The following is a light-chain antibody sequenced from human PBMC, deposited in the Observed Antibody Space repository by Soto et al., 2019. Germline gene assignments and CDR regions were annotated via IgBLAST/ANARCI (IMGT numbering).Light chain of an antibody. CDR3: QQYNSYSWT. V-gene: IGKV1-5*01. J-gene: IGKJ1*01. CDR1: QNIRSR. Sequence: DIQRAQSPSSLSASVGDRVTIACRASQNIRSRLAWYQQKPGKAPKLLIYDASSLESGVPSRFSGSGSGTEFTLTISSLQPDDFATYYCQQYNSYSWTFGQGTKVDI. CDR2: DAS.